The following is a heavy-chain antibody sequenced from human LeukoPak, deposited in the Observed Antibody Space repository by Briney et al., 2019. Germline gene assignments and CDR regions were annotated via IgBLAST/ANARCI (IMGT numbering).Heavy chain of an antibody. V-gene: IGHV3-74*01. CDR1: GFTFSSYW. D-gene: IGHD5-18*01. Sequence: PGGSLRLSCAAPGFTFSSYWMHWVRQAPGKGLVWVSLIKSDGSSTTYADSVKGRFTISRDNAKNTLYLQMNSLRAEDTAVYYCARTWIQDAFDIWGQGTMVTVST. CDR2: IKSDGSST. CDR3: ARTWIQDAFDI. J-gene: IGHJ3*02.